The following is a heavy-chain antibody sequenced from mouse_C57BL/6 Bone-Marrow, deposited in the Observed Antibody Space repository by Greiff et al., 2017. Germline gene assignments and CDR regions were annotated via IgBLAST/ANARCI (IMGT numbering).Heavy chain of an antibody. CDR1: GFSLTSYA. D-gene: IGHD1-1*01. V-gene: IGHV2-9-1*01. J-gene: IGHJ1*03. CDR3: ARNGGYYYGSSYWYFDV. CDR2: IWTGGGT. Sequence: QVQLKQSGPGLVAPSQSLSITCTVSGFSLTSYAISWVRQPPGKGLEWLGVIWTGGGTNYNSALKSRLSISKDNSKSQVFLKMNSLQTDDTASYYCARNGGYYYGSSYWYFDVWSTGTTVTVSS.